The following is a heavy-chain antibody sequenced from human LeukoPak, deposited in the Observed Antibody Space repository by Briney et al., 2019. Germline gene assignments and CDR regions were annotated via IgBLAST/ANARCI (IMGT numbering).Heavy chain of an antibody. Sequence: ASVKVSCKASGYTFTSYGINWVRQAPGQGLEWMGWISAYTGDTDYARKIQGRVTMTTDTSTSTAYMELRSLISDDTAAYYCARLHPNQIPASPGIDCWGQGTLVTVSS. CDR2: ISAYTGDT. CDR1: GYTFTSYG. D-gene: IGHD1-14*01. V-gene: IGHV1-18*04. J-gene: IGHJ4*02. CDR3: ARLHPNQIPASPGIDC.